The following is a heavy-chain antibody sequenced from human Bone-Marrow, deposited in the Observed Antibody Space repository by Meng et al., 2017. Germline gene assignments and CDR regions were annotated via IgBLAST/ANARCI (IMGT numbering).Heavy chain of an antibody. Sequence: GQLQESGPGLVEPSEPRRLPCPVSGGSFSSYYWSWIRQPAGKGLEWIGRIYTSGSTNYNPSLKSRVTMSVDTSKNQFSLKLSSVTAADTAVYYCARDGGTMIVVSWFDPWGQGTLVTVSS. CDR3: ARDGGTMIVVSWFDP. J-gene: IGHJ5*02. V-gene: IGHV4-4*07. CDR1: GGSFSSYY. CDR2: IYTSGST. D-gene: IGHD3-22*01.